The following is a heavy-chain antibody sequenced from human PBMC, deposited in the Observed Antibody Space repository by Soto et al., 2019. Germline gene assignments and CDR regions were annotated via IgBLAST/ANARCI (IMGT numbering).Heavy chain of an antibody. CDR1: GGSISSYY. CDR2: IYYSGST. Sequence: QVQLQESGPGLVKPSETLSLTCTVSGGSISSYYWSWIRQPPGKGLEWIGYIYYSGSTNYNPSLKSRVTISVDTSKNQFSLKLSSVTAEDTAVYYCARVHKDIVVVVAATHAFDIWGQGTMVTVSS. J-gene: IGHJ3*02. V-gene: IGHV4-59*01. CDR3: ARVHKDIVVVVAATHAFDI. D-gene: IGHD2-15*01.